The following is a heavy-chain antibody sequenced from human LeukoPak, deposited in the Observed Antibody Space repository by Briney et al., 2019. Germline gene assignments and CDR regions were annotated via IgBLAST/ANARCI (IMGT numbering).Heavy chain of an antibody. D-gene: IGHD6-19*01. CDR3: ASGCSQWLDY. V-gene: IGHV3-7*03. CDR1: GFTFSNYW. Sequence: GGSLTLSCAASGFTFSNYWMSWVRQPPGKGLEWVANINQEGSEKYHVDSVKGRFTISRDNAKNSLYLQMNSLRAEDTAVYYCASGCSQWLDYWGQGTLVTVSS. J-gene: IGHJ4*02. CDR2: INQEGSEK.